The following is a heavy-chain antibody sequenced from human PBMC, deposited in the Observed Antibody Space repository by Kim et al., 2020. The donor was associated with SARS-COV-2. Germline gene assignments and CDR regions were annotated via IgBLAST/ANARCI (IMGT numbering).Heavy chain of an antibody. V-gene: IGHV4-34*01. Sequence: SETLSLTCAVYGGSFRGYYWSWIRQPPGKGLEWIGEINHSGSTNYNPSLKSRVTISVDTSKNQFSLKLSSVTAADTAVYYCARGPGYSSSWYGARSWFDPWGQGTLVTVSS. CDR2: INHSGST. CDR3: ARGPGYSSSWYGARSWFDP. D-gene: IGHD6-13*01. CDR1: GGSFRGYY. J-gene: IGHJ5*02.